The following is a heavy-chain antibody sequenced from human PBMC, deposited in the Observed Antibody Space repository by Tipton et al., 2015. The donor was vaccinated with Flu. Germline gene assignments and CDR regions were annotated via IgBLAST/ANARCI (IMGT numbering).Heavy chain of an antibody. CDR1: GFTFSRYA. D-gene: IGHD6-19*01. Sequence: SLRLSCAASGFTFSRYAMSWVRQAPGKGLEWVSAVSGGGAITYFADSVKGRFSISRDNSKNILYLQMNSLRADDTAVYSCAKVIPEIVAGLDYWGQGTLVTVSS. CDR2: VSGGGAIT. V-gene: IGHV3-23*01. CDR3: AKVIPEIVAGLDY. J-gene: IGHJ4*02.